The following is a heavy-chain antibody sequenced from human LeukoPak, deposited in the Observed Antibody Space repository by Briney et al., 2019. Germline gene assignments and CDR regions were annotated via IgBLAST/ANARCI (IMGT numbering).Heavy chain of an antibody. CDR2: ISAYDGNT. CDR3: ARSPYCSGGSCYSLFAFDI. V-gene: IGHV1-18*01. CDR1: GYTFNSYG. J-gene: IGHJ3*02. D-gene: IGHD2-15*01. Sequence: ASVKVSCKASGYTFNSYGISWVRQAPGQGLEWMGWISAYDGNTNYAQKLQGRVTMTTDTSTSTAYMELRSLRSDDTAVYYCARSPYCSGGSCYSLFAFDIWGQGTMVTVSS.